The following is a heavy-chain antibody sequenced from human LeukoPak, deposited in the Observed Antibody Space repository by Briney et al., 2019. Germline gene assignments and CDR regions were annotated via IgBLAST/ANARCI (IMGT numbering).Heavy chain of an antibody. CDR1: GGSISSSSYY. V-gene: IGHV4-39*07. CDR3: ARDSLVPAAIGGY. Sequence: PSETLSLTCTVSGGSISSSSYYWGWIRQPPGKGLEWIGSIYYSGSTYYNPSLKSRVTISVDTSKNQFSLKLRSVTAADTAVYYCARDSLVPAAIGGYWGQGTLVTVSS. D-gene: IGHD2-2*02. J-gene: IGHJ4*02. CDR2: IYYSGST.